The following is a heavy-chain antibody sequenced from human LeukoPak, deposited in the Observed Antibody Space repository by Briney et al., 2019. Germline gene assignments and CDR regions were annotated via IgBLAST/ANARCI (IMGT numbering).Heavy chain of an antibody. V-gene: IGHV1-69*13. J-gene: IGHJ4*02. Sequence: ASVKVSCKASGGTLSSYDISWVRQAPGQGLEWMGGIIPIFGTANYAQKFQGRVTITADESTSTAYMELSSLRSEDTAVYYCARATGCYYDSSGYAFDYWGQGTLVTVSS. CDR2: IIPIFGTA. D-gene: IGHD3-22*01. CDR1: GGTLSSYD. CDR3: ARATGCYYDSSGYAFDY.